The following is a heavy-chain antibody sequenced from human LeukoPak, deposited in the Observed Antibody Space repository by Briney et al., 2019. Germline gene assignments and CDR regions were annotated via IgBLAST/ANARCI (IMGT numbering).Heavy chain of an antibody. V-gene: IGHV5-51*01. CDR1: GYSFTSNW. CDR2: IYPGDSDT. CDR3: ARRTYYYGSGSLYYFDY. D-gene: IGHD3-10*01. Sequence: HGESLKISCETSGYSFTSNWIAWVRQKPGKGLEWMGIIYPGDSDTRYSPSFQGQVTISADKSISTAYLQWSSLKASDTAMYYCARRTYYYGSGSLYYFDYWGQGTLVTVSS. J-gene: IGHJ4*02.